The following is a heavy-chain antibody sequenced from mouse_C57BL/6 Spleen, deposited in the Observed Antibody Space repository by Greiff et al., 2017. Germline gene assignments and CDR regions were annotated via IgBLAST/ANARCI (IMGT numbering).Heavy chain of an antibody. CDR3: ARDSYCSIDY. V-gene: IGHV1-52*01. CDR2: IDPSDSET. CDR1: GYTFTSYW. D-gene: IGHD1-1*01. Sequence: QVQLQPGAELVRPGSSVQLSCKASGYTFTSYWMHWVKQRPIQGLEWIGNIDPSDSETHYNQKFKDKATLTVDKSSSTAYMQLSSLTSEDSAVYYCARDSYCSIDYWGQGTTLTVSS. J-gene: IGHJ2*01.